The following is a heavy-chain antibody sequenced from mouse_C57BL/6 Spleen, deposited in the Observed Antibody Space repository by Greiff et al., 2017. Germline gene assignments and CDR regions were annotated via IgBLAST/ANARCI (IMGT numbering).Heavy chain of an antibody. CDR3: ARAYYYGAVGY. D-gene: IGHD1-1*01. CDR1: GFTFSSYA. Sequence: EVQVLESGGGLVKPGASLKLSCAASGFTFSSYAMSWVRQTPEKRLEWVATISDGGSYTYYPDNVKGRFTISRDNAKNNLYLQMSHLKSEDTAMYYCARAYYYGAVGYGGQGTTVTVAS. V-gene: IGHV5-4*01. J-gene: IGHJ2*01. CDR2: ISDGGSYT.